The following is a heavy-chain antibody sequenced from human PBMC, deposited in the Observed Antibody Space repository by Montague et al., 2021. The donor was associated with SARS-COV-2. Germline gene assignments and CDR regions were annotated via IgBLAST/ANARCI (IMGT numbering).Heavy chain of an antibody. CDR3: VKWVEGSSELFDF. CDR1: GFTFSTYA. J-gene: IGHJ4*02. Sequence: SLRLSCAASGFTFSTYAMTWARQAPGKGLEWVSSISGSGDGTYYADSVKGRFTISRDNSRDTVSLQMDSLRAGDTAVYYCVKWVEGSSELFDFWGQGTLVTVSS. CDR2: ISGSGDGT. D-gene: IGHD6-6*01. V-gene: IGHV3-23*01.